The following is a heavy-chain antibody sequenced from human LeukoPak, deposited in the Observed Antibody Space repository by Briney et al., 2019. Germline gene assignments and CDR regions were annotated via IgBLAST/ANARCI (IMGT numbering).Heavy chain of an antibody. D-gene: IGHD2-21*02. CDR1: GFTVSSNY. V-gene: IGHV3-53*01. Sequence: GGSLRLSCAASGFTVSSNYMSWVRQAPGKGLEWVSVIYSGGSTYYADSVKGRFTISRDNSKNTLYLRMNSLRAEDTAVYYCARGPYCGGDCPGNWFDPWGQGTLVTVSS. J-gene: IGHJ5*02. CDR3: ARGPYCGGDCPGNWFDP. CDR2: IYSGGST.